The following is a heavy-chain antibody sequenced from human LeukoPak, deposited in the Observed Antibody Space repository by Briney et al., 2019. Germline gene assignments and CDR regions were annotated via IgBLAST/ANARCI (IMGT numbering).Heavy chain of an antibody. Sequence: SETLSLTCTVSGGSISSSSYYWGWIRQPPGKGLEWIGSIYYSGSTYYNPSLKSRVTISVDTSKNQFSLKLSSVTAADTAVYYCASLPAVIYDSSGYFHFDYWGQGTLVTVSS. CDR3: ASLPAVIYDSSGYFHFDY. D-gene: IGHD3-22*01. V-gene: IGHV4-39*01. J-gene: IGHJ4*02. CDR1: GGSISSSSYY. CDR2: IYYSGST.